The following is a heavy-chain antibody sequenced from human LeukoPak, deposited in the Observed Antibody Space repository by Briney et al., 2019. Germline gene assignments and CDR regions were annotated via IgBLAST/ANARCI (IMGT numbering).Heavy chain of an antibody. J-gene: IGHJ4*02. D-gene: IGHD3-22*01. CDR1: GGSFSGYY. V-gene: IGHV4-34*01. CDR3: ATGPNSTYYYDSSGSY. CDR2: INQSGST. Sequence: PSETLSLTCAVYGGSFSGYYWSWIRQPPGKGLEWIGEINQSGSTNYNPSLKSRVTISVDTSKNQFSLKLSSVTAADMAVYYCATGPNSTYYYDSSGSYWGQGTLVTVSS.